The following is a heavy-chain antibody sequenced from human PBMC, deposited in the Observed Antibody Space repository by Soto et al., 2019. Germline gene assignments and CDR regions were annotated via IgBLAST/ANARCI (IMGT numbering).Heavy chain of an antibody. J-gene: IGHJ6*02. CDR1: GGTFSSYA. Sequence: SVKVSCKASGGTFSSYAISWVRQAPGQGLEWMGGIIPIFGTANYAQKFQGRVTITADKSTSTAYMELSSLRSEDTAVYYCARDPPYSSSWRPVDGTSSLYYYGMDVWGQGTTVTVSS. D-gene: IGHD6-13*01. CDR2: IIPIFGTA. CDR3: ARDPPYSSSWRPVDGTSSLYYYGMDV. V-gene: IGHV1-69*06.